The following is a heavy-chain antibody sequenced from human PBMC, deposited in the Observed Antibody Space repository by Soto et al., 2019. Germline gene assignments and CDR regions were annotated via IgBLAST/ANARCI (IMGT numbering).Heavy chain of an antibody. CDR2: IYYSGST. V-gene: IGHV4-59*01. D-gene: IGHD6-19*01. CDR3: ARTHPGIAVAGSNWFDP. J-gene: IGHJ5*02. Sequence: SETLSLTCTVSGGSISSYYWSWIRQPPGKGLEWIGHIYYSGSTNYNPSLKSRVTISVDTSKNQFSLKLSSVTAADTAVYYCARTHPGIAVAGSNWFDPWGQGTLVTVSS. CDR1: GGSISSYY.